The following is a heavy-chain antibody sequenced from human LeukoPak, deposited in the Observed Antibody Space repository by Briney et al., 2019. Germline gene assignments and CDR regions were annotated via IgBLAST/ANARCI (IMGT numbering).Heavy chain of an antibody. CDR3: TRGGGDIQWIQLW. D-gene: IGHD5-18*01. J-gene: IGHJ4*02. Sequence: GGSLRLSCTAAGFTFGDYAMSWVRQAPGKGREGVGFIRSKAYGGTTEYAGAVKGKFTISSAASKSIAYLQMNSMKTEDTAVYYCTRGGGDIQWIQLWWGQGTLVTVSS. V-gene: IGHV3-49*04. CDR1: GFTFGDYA. CDR2: IRSKAYGGTT.